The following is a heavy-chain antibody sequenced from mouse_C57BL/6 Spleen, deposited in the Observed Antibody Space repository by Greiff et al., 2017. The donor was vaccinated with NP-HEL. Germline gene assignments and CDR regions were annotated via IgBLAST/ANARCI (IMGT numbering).Heavy chain of an antibody. D-gene: IGHD2-1*01. CDR1: GYSITSGYY. V-gene: IGHV3-6*01. CDR2: ISYDGSN. Sequence: EVQLQESGPGLVKPSQSLSLTCSVTGYSITSGYYWNWIRQFPGNKLEWMGYISYDGSNNYNPSLKNRISITRDTSKNQFFLKLNSVTTEDTATYYCARDRRGNYDYWGQGTTLTVSS. CDR3: ARDRRGNYDY. J-gene: IGHJ2*01.